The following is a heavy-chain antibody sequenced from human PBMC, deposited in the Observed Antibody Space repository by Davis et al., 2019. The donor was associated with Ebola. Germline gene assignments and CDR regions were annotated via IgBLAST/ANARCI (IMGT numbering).Heavy chain of an antibody. CDR1: GFTFSKYG. J-gene: IGHJ4*02. CDR3: AKDHVVVIWELDY. Sequence: GGSLRLSCAASGFTFSKYGMNWVRQAPGKGLEWIAFISHDGRNIPYAGSVWGRFTISRDNSRNTVYLQMNSLRPEDTAVYYCAKDHVVVIWELDYWGQGTLVTVSS. V-gene: IGHV3-30*18. D-gene: IGHD3-22*01. CDR2: ISHDGRNI.